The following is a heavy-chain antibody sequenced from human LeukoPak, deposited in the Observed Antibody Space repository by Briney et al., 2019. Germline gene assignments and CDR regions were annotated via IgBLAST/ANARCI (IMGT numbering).Heavy chain of an antibody. V-gene: IGHV4-4*07. Sequence: SETLSLTCTVSGGSISPFQWSWIRRSAGKRLEWIGLIRNTGSADYNPSLKSRVTLSIDTSKSQISLRLTSVTAADTAVYYCATGSYSGGFDKWGQGTLVIVSS. J-gene: IGHJ4*02. CDR2: IRNTGSA. CDR3: ATGSYSGGFDK. D-gene: IGHD2-8*02. CDR1: GGSISPFQ.